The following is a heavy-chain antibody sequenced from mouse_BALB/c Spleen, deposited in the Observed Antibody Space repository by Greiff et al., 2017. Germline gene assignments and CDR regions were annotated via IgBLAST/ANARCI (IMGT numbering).Heavy chain of an antibody. CDR1: GFTFSSFG. CDR2: ISSGSSTI. D-gene: IGHD2-2*01. Sequence: EVNLVESGGGLVQPGGSRKLSCAASGFTFSSFGMHWVRQAPEKGLEWVAYISSGSSTIYYADTVKGRFTISRDNPKNTLFLQMTSLRSEDTAMYYCAREGLWLRRGFDYWGQGTTLTVSS. CDR3: AREGLWLRRGFDY. V-gene: IGHV5-17*02. J-gene: IGHJ2*01.